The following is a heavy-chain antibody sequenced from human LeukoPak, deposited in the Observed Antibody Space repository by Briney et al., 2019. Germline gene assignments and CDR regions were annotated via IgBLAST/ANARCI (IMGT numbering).Heavy chain of an antibody. Sequence: SQTLSLTCTVSGGSISSGGYYWSWIRQHPGKGLEWIGYIYYSGSTYYNPSLKSRVTISVDTSKNQFSLKLSSVTAADTAVYYCARSTTGYLYSGSYPGTAFDIWGQGTMVTVSS. V-gene: IGHV4-31*03. J-gene: IGHJ3*02. CDR3: ARSTTGYLYSGSYPGTAFDI. D-gene: IGHD1-26*01. CDR2: IYYSGST. CDR1: GGSISSGGYY.